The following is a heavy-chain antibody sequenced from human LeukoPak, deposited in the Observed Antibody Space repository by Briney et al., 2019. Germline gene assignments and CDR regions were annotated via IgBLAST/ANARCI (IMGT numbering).Heavy chain of an antibody. Sequence: GGSLRLSCAASGFTFSSHWMSWVRQAPGKGLEWVANIKGDASVKQYADSVKGRFTISRDNAKNSLFLQMNSLRAEDTAVYYCSAGPFFDYWGQGNLVTVSS. CDR2: IKGDASVK. V-gene: IGHV3-7*01. D-gene: IGHD6-13*01. CDR3: SAGPFFDY. J-gene: IGHJ4*02. CDR1: GFTFSSHW.